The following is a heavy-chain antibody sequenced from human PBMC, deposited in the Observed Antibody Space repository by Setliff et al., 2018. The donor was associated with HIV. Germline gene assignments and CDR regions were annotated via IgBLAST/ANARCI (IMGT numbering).Heavy chain of an antibody. CDR2: ISYSGNT. J-gene: IGHJ4*02. CDR1: GGSINSRSYY. Sequence: SETLSLTCTVSGGSINSRSYYWGWFRQPPGKGLEWIGSISYSGNTYYNPSLKSRVTISVDTSKNQCSLKLSSVTAADTAVYYCARNAYESNGYFDSWGQGTLVTVSS. V-gene: IGHV4-39*07. D-gene: IGHD3-22*01. CDR3: ARNAYESNGYFDS.